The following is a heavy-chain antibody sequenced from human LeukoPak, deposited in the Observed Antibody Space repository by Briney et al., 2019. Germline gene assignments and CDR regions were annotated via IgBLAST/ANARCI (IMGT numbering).Heavy chain of an antibody. V-gene: IGHV4-34*01. CDR2: INHSGST. D-gene: IGHD5-18*01. J-gene: IGHJ6*02. Sequence: SETLSLTCAVYGGSFSGYYWSWIRQPPGKGLEWIGEINHSGSTNYNPSLKSRVTISVDTSKNQFSLKLSSVTAADTAVYYCARVHTPYYYYGMDVWGQGTTVTVSS. CDR1: GGSFSGYY. CDR3: ARVHTPYYYYGMDV.